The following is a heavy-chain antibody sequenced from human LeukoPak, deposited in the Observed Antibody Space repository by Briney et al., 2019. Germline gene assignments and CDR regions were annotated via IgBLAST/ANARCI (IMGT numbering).Heavy chain of an antibody. CDR1: GYTFTSYG. J-gene: IGHJ4*02. D-gene: IGHD1-26*01. Sequence: ASVKVSCTASGYTFTSYGISWVRQAPGQGLEWMGWISAYNGNTNYAQKLQGRVTMTTDTSTSTAYMELRSLRSDDTAVYYCAKDQRWESPHYLDSWGQGTLVTVSS. CDR2: ISAYNGNT. CDR3: AKDQRWESPHYLDS. V-gene: IGHV1-18*01.